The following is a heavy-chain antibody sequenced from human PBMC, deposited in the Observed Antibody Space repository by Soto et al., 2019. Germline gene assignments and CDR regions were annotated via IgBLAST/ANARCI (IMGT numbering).Heavy chain of an antibody. D-gene: IGHD2-21*02. Sequence: GASVKVSCKASGGTFSSYAISWVRQAPGQGLEWMGGIIPIFGTANYAQKFQGRVTITADESTSTAYMELSSLRSEDTAVYYCARESTYCGGDCYLDYWGQGTLVTVSS. J-gene: IGHJ4*02. CDR3: ARESTYCGGDCYLDY. CDR1: GGTFSSYA. CDR2: IIPIFGTA. V-gene: IGHV1-69*13.